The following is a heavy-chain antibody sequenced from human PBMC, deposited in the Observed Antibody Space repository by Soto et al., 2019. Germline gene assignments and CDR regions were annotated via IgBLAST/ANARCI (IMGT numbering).Heavy chain of an antibody. J-gene: IGHJ6*02. V-gene: IGHV1-69*01. D-gene: IGHD3-3*01. CDR2: IIPIFGTA. CDR1: GGTFSSYA. CDR3: ARVGHYDFWSGYYYYYGMDV. Sequence: QVQLVQSGAEVKKPGSSVKVSCKASGGTFSSYAISWVRQAPGQGLEWMGGIIPIFGTANYGQKSQGRVTITAYESTSTAYMELSSLRSEDTAVYYCARVGHYDFWSGYYYYYGMDVWGQGTTVTVSS.